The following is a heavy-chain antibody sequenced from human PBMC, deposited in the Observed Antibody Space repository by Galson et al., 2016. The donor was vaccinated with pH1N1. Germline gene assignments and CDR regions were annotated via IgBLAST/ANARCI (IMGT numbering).Heavy chain of an antibody. CDR2: IIPIFGTT. D-gene: IGHD3-10*01. CDR1: GGTFSNSA. J-gene: IGHJ6*02. CDR3: ASPAIVREVVYYHYGMDV. Sequence: SVKVSCKASGGTFSNSAVSWVRQAPGQGLEWMGGIIPIFGTTNYAQTIQGRVTITADQITSTSYMELSSLRSEDTAIYYCASPAIVREVVYYHYGMDVWGRGTTVTVSS. V-gene: IGHV1-69*13.